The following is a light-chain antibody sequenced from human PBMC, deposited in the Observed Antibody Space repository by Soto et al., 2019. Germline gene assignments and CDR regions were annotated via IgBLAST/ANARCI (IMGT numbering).Light chain of an antibody. V-gene: IGKV3-15*01. CDR3: RQYNNWPLT. Sequence: IVLTQSPATLSVSPGERATLSCRASQSVNYNLAWYQQKPGHAPRLLIYITSTRATGIPARFSGSGSGTEFTLTISSLQSEDFSVYYCRQYNNWPLTFGGGTKVDIK. CDR2: ITS. CDR1: QSVNYN. J-gene: IGKJ4*01.